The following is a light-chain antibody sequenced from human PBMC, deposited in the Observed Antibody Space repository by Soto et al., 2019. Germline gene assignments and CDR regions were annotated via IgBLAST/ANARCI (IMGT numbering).Light chain of an antibody. Sequence: EIVLTQSPGTLSLPPGERATLSCRASQSLTGGYLAWFQQKPGQTPRLLIYSASNRATGIPDRCSGSGSGRDFTLTISRLEPEDFVVYYCQQIGSLPITFGQGTRLEIK. J-gene: IGKJ5*01. V-gene: IGKV3-20*01. CDR1: QSLTGGY. CDR3: QQIGSLPIT. CDR2: SAS.